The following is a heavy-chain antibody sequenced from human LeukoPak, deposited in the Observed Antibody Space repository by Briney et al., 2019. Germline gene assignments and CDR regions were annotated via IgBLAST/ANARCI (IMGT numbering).Heavy chain of an antibody. V-gene: IGHV3-33*06. J-gene: IGHJ3*02. CDR2: IWYDGSNK. D-gene: IGHD1-26*01. CDR3: AKEIRERGKPNI. Sequence: GGSLRLSCAASGFTFSSYGMHWVRQAPGKGLEWEAVIWYDGSNKYYADSVKGRFTISRDNSKNTLYLQMNSLRTEDTAVYYCAKEIRERGKPNIWGQGTMVTVSS. CDR1: GFTFSSYG.